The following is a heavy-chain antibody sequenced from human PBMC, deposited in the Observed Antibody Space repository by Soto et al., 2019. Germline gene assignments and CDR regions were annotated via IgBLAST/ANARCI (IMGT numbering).Heavy chain of an antibody. CDR2: IYYSGST. CDR1: GGSVSSGSYY. J-gene: IGHJ4*02. Sequence: QGQLQESGPGLVKPSETLSLTCTVSGGSVSSGSYYCSWIWQPPGQGLAWIGYIYYSGSTNYNPSLKSRVTTAVDTSKNQLSLKLSSVTDADTAVYYCARGEQLLVDFDYWGQGTLVTVSS. CDR3: ARGEQLLVDFDY. D-gene: IGHD6-19*01. V-gene: IGHV4-61*01.